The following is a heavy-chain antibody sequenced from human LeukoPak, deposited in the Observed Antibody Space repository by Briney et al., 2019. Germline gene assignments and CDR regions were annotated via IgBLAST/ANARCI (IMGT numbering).Heavy chain of an antibody. D-gene: IGHD3-10*01. Sequence: GGSLRLSCAASGFTFSSYGMHWVRQAPGKGLEWVAVISDDGSKKYYADSVKGRFTISRDNSKNTLYLQMNSLRAEDAAVYYCANGGGGSGNFYYSDYWGQGALVTVSS. V-gene: IGHV3-30*18. J-gene: IGHJ4*02. CDR1: GFTFSSYG. CDR2: ISDDGSKK. CDR3: ANGGGGSGNFYYSDY.